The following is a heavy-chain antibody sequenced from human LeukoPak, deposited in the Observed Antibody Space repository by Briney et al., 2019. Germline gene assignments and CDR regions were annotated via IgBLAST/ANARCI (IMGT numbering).Heavy chain of an antibody. J-gene: IGHJ6*03. CDR1: GFTFSSYA. CDR3: AKFLAVTNCYYYYMDV. CDR2: ISGSGGST. Sequence: GGSLRLSCAASGFTFSSYAMSWVRQAPGKGLEWVSAISGSGGSTYYADSVKGRFTISRDNSKNTLYLQMNSLRAEDTAVYYCAKFLAVTNCYYYYMDVWGKGTTVTVSS. V-gene: IGHV3-23*01. D-gene: IGHD2-21*02.